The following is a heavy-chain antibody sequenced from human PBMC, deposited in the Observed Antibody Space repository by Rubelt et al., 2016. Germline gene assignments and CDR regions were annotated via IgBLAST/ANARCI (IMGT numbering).Heavy chain of an antibody. D-gene: IGHD3-22*01. Sequence: AISGSGGSTYYADSVKGRFTISRDNSKNTLYLQMNSLRAEDTAVYYCARESPGCYYDSSGVFDYWGQGTLVTVSS. CDR2: ISGSGGST. V-gene: IGHV3-23*01. CDR3: ARESPGCYYDSSGVFDY. J-gene: IGHJ4*02.